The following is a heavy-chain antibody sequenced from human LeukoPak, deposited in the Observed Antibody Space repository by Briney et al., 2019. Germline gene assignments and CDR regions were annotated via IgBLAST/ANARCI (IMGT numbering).Heavy chain of an antibody. CDR1: GGSISSSSYS. V-gene: IGHV4-39*01. J-gene: IGHJ4*02. D-gene: IGHD5-24*01. Sequence: PSETLSLTCTVSGGSISSSSYSWGWIRQPPGKGLEWIASIYYSGSTYYNASLKSRVTISVDTSKNQFSLNLTAVTAADTAVYYCARQKWLQLGYFDYWGQGTLVTVSS. CDR2: IYYSGST. CDR3: ARQKWLQLGYFDY.